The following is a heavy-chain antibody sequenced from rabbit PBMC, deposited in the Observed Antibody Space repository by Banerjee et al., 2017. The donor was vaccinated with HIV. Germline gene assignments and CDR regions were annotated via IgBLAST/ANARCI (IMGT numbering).Heavy chain of an antibody. CDR2: IDPVFGGP. CDR1: GLDFSRYG. V-gene: IGHV1S47*01. D-gene: IGHD4-1*01. J-gene: IGHJ3*01. Sequence: QEQLVESGGGLVQPGGSLKVSCKASGLDFSRYGVSWVRQAPGKGLEWIGYIDPVFGGPYYARWVNGRFTISSHNAQNTLYLQLNSLTAADTATYFCVRDSLVAGVRVDLWGPGTLVTVS. CDR3: VRDSLVAGVRVDL.